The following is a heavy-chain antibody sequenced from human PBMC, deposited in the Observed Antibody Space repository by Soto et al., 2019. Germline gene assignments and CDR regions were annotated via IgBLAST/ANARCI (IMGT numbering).Heavy chain of an antibody. D-gene: IGHD3-16*01. V-gene: IGHV3-11*06. Sequence: PGGSLRLSCTASGFLFTDYYMSWIRQPPGKGLEWLAYIDGSSDYTNSADSVKGRFTISRDNAKNSVFLQMNNLRADDTAVYYCARDIRFSSPNYFDFWGRGNLVTVSS. J-gene: IGHJ4*02. CDR3: ARDIRFSSPNYFDF. CDR1: GFLFTDYY. CDR2: IDGSSDYT.